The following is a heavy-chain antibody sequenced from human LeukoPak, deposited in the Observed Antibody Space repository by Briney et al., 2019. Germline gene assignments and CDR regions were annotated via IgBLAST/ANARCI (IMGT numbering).Heavy chain of an antibody. Sequence: GRSLRLSCAASGFTFDDYAMHWVRQAPGKGLEWVSGISWNSGSIGYADSVKGRFTISRDNAKNSLYLQMNSLRAEDMALYYCAKGSEYCSSTSCSHFDYWGQGTLVTVSS. CDR1: GFTFDDYA. V-gene: IGHV3-9*03. CDR3: AKGSEYCSSTSCSHFDY. CDR2: ISWNSGSI. D-gene: IGHD2-2*01. J-gene: IGHJ4*02.